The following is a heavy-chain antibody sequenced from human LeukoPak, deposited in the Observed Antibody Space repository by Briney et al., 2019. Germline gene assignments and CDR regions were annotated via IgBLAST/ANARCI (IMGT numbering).Heavy chain of an antibody. CDR2: VYTSGST. Sequence: PSETLSLTCTVSGGSISNSFWSWVRQPAGKGLEWIGRVYTSGSTNCNPSLKSRVTISVDTSKNQFSLKLNSVTAADTAVYYCARGTTVVTSWFDPWGQGTLVTVSS. D-gene: IGHD4-23*01. CDR1: GGSISNSF. V-gene: IGHV4-4*07. CDR3: ARGTTVVTSWFDP. J-gene: IGHJ5*02.